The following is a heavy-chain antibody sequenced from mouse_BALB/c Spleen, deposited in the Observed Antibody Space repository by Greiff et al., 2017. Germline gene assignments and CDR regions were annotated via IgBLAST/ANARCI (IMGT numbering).Heavy chain of an antibody. Sequence: EVQRVESGGDLVKPGGSLKLSCAASGFTFSSYGMSWVRQTPDKRLEWVATISSGGSYTYYPDSVKGRFTISRDNAKNTLFLQMTSLRSEDTAMYYCARGVLRREFAYWGQGTLVTVSA. CDR1: GFTFSSYG. CDR2: ISSGGSYT. CDR3: ARGVLRREFAY. D-gene: IGHD1-1*01. V-gene: IGHV5-6*01. J-gene: IGHJ3*01.